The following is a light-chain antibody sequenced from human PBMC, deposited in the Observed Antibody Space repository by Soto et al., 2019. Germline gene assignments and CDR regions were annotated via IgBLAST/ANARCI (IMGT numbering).Light chain of an antibody. CDR1: QSVSNNY. CDR2: GAS. Sequence: EIVMPRSPATPSLSPGERATVSCRASQSVSNNYLAWFQQKPGQAPRLLIYGASTRATGIPDRFGGSGSGTDFTPTISSLEPEDFALYHCLQYDTSPLTFGGGTKVDIK. J-gene: IGKJ4*01. V-gene: IGKV3-20*01. CDR3: LQYDTSPLT.